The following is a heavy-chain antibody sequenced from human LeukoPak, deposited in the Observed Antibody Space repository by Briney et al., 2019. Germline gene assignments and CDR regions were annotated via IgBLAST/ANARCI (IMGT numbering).Heavy chain of an antibody. CDR2: ISSSSSYI. V-gene: IGHV3-21*01. J-gene: IGHJ4*02. CDR3: ARDSGYGLAFDY. CDR1: GFTFSSYS. D-gene: IGHD5-12*01. Sequence: PGGSLRLSRAASGFTFSSYSTNWVRQAPGKGLEWVSSISSSSSYIYYADSVKGRFTISRDNAKNSLYLQMNSLRAEDTAVYYCARDSGYGLAFDYWGQGTLVTVSS.